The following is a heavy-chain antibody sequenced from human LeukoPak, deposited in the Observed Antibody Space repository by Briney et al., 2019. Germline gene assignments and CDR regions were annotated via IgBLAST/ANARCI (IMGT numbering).Heavy chain of an antibody. J-gene: IGHJ4*02. CDR3: ARQYGDHTTYFDY. CDR1: GGSFSGYY. Sequence: SETLSLTCAVYGGSFSGYYWSWIRQPPGKRLEWIGEINHSGSTNYNPSLKSRVTISVDTSKNQFSLKLSSVTAADTAVYYCARQYGDHTTYFDYWGQGTLVTVSS. V-gene: IGHV4-34*01. CDR2: INHSGST. D-gene: IGHD4-17*01.